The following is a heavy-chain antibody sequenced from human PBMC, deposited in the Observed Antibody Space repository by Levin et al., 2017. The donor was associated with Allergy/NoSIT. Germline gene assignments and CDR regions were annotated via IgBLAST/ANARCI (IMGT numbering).Heavy chain of an antibody. D-gene: IGHD4-11*01. CDR1: GFTFSSYS. CDR2: ISTGSHHI. CDR3: ARGTTTRQREDLFDY. V-gene: IGHV3-21*01. J-gene: IGHJ4*02. Sequence: GGSLRLSCAASGFTFSSYSMNWVRQAPGKGLEWVSSISTGSHHIYYADSVKGRFTISRDNAKNSLDLQMNSPRAEDTAVYYCARGTTTRQREDLFDYWGQGTLVTVSS.